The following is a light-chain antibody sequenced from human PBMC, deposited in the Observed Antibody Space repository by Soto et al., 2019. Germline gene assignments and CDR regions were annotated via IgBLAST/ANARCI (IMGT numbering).Light chain of an antibody. V-gene: IGKV3-20*01. Sequence: EIVLTQSPGTLSLSQGERATLSCSASQSLSTGYLAWYQQKPGQSPRLLIYAASTRATGIPDRFSGSGSGTAFTLTISRLGPEDFAVSYCQQYDSSSYTFGQGTKLEIK. CDR3: QQYDSSSYT. J-gene: IGKJ2*01. CDR1: QSLSTGY. CDR2: AAS.